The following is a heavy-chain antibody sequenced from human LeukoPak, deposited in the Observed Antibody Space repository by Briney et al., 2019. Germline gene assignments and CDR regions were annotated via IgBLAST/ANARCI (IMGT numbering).Heavy chain of an antibody. Sequence: GGSLRLSCAASGFTFSSYSTNWVRQAPGKGLEWVSSISSSSSYIYYADSVKGRFTISRDNAKNSLYLQMNSLRAEDTAVYYCATSGLESYYFDYWGQGTLVTVSS. CDR2: ISSSSSYI. J-gene: IGHJ4*02. CDR1: GFTFSSYS. V-gene: IGHV3-21*01. D-gene: IGHD6-6*01. CDR3: ATSGLESYYFDY.